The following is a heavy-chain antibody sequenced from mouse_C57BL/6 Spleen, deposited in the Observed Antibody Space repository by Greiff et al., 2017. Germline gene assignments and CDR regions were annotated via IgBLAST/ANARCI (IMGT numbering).Heavy chain of an antibody. Sequence: EVKLMESGGGLVKPGGSLKLSCAASGFTFSSYAMSWVRQTPEKRLAWVATISDGGSYTYYPDNVKGRFTISRDNAKNNLYLQMSHLKSEDTAMYYCARDTEYYFDYWGQGTTLTVSS. CDR3: ARDTEYYFDY. CDR1: GFTFSSYA. J-gene: IGHJ2*01. V-gene: IGHV5-4*01. CDR2: ISDGGSYT.